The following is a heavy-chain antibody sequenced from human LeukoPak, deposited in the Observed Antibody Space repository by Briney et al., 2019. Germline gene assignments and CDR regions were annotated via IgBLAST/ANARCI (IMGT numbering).Heavy chain of an antibody. CDR1: GFTISDRH. V-gene: IGHV3-53*01. CDR3: ARGVTQTGYAPDY. CDR2: IHTAGRT. Sequence: PGGSLRLSYAASGFTISDRHINWVRQAPGMGLEWVSVIHTAGRTYYADSVKGRFTISRDNSKNTVYLQMQSLRADDTAVYYCARGVTQTGYAPDYWGQGTLVTVSS. D-gene: IGHD2-2*01. J-gene: IGHJ4*02.